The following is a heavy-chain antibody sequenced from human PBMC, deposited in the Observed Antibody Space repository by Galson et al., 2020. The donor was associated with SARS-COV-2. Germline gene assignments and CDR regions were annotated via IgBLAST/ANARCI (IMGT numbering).Heavy chain of an antibody. Sequence: GGSLRLSCAASGFTFSSYSMNWVRQAPGKGLEWVSSISSSSSYIYYADSVKGRFTISRDNAKNSLYLQMNSLRAEDTAVYYCARDWAAPVRFLEWLPPYYFDYWGQGTLVTVSS. CDR2: ISSSSSYI. D-gene: IGHD3-3*01. V-gene: IGHV3-21*01. CDR3: ARDWAAPVRFLEWLPPYYFDY. J-gene: IGHJ4*02. CDR1: GFTFSSYS.